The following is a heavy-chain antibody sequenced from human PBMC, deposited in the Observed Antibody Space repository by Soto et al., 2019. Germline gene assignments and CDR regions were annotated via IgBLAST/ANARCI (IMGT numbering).Heavy chain of an antibody. D-gene: IGHD6-13*01. J-gene: IGHJ3*02. CDR3: ASGYSSSWYNAFDI. Sequence: EVQLVESGGGLVQPGGSLRLSCAASGFSFSSYWMHWVRQAPGKGLVWVSRINSDGSSTTYADSAKGRFTISRDNAKNTLYVQMNSLRAEDTAVYYCASGYSSSWYNAFDIWGQGTMVTVSS. CDR2: INSDGSST. CDR1: GFSFSSYW. V-gene: IGHV3-74*01.